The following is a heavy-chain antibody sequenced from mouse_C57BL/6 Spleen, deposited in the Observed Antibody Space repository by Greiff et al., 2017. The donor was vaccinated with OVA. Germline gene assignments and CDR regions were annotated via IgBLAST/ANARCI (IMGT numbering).Heavy chain of an antibody. CDR3: AREDYDGFAY. D-gene: IGHD2-4*01. CDR2: IDPANGNT. Sequence: FQLHPSVSELVRPGASVKLSCTASVFNIKNTYMHCFNPLPYPGLALIGRIDPANGNTKYAPKFQGKATITADTSSNTAYLQLSSLTSEDTAIYYCAREDYDGFAYWGQGTLVTVSA. V-gene: IGHV14-3*01. CDR1: VFNIKNTY. J-gene: IGHJ3*01.